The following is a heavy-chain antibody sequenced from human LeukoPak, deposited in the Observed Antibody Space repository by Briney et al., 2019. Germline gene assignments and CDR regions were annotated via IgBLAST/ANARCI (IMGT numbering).Heavy chain of an antibody. CDR1: GFSFSNYG. V-gene: IGHV3-30*02. J-gene: IGHJ4*02. CDR3: ARANIYCSGGSCVDY. D-gene: IGHD2-15*01. Sequence: GGSLRLSCAAPGFSFSNYGIHWVRQAPGKGLQWVAFIRSDGINKHYADSVKGRFTISRDNAKNSLYLQMNIRRAEDTAVYSCARANIYCSGGSCVDYWGQGTLVTVSS. CDR2: IRSDGINK.